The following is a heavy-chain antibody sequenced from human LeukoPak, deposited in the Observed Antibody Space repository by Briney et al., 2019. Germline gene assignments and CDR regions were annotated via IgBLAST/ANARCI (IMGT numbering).Heavy chain of an antibody. J-gene: IGHJ3*02. Sequence: SETLSLTCAVYGGSFSGYYWSWIRQPPGKGLEWIGEINHSGSTNYNPSIKSRVTISVDTSKNQFSLKLSSVTAADTAVYYCARLRYSSGWSRRPDDAFDIWGQGTMVTVSS. CDR3: ARLRYSSGWSRRPDDAFDI. CDR1: GGSFSGYY. D-gene: IGHD6-19*01. V-gene: IGHV4-34*01. CDR2: INHSGST.